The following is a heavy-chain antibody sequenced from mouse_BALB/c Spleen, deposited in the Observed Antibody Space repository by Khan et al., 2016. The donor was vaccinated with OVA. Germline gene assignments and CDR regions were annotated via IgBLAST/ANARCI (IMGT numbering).Heavy chain of an antibody. CDR1: GYTFTSYW. J-gene: IGHJ4*01. V-gene: IGHV1S41*01. D-gene: IGHD1-1*01. CDR2: YVPGSGST. Sequence: DLVKPGASVKLSCTASGYTFTSYWINWIKQRPGQGHEWIGRYVPGSGSTYYNEIFKGKATLTVDTSSSTSYIQLSSLSYEDSAVYFCARSYYDGSSLYSIDYCVQGTSVTVSS. CDR3: ARSYYDGSSLYSIDY.